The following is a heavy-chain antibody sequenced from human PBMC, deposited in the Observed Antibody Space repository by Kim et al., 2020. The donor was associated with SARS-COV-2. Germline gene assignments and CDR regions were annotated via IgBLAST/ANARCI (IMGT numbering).Heavy chain of an antibody. V-gene: IGHV1-3*01. CDR1: GYTFTSYA. CDR3: ARDRKWFMYYFDY. CDR2: INAGNGNT. Sequence: ASVKVSCKASGYTFTSYAMHWVRQAPGQRLEWMGWINAGNGNTKYSQKFQGRVTITRDTSASTAYMELSSLRSEDTAVYYCARDRKWFMYYFDYWGQGTLVTVSS. J-gene: IGHJ4*02. D-gene: IGHD3-22*01.